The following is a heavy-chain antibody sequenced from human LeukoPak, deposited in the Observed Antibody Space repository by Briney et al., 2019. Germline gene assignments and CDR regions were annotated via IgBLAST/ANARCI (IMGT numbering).Heavy chain of an antibody. Sequence: GGSLRLSCAASGFAFSSYTMNWVRQAPGKGLEWVSSISTSSSYIYYADSVKGRFTISRDNAKNSLYLQMNSLRAEDTAVYYCAREPTYYDFWSGYYPSRYFDYWGQGTLVTVSS. J-gene: IGHJ4*02. V-gene: IGHV3-21*01. CDR3: AREPTYYDFWSGYYPSRYFDY. CDR2: ISTSSSYI. D-gene: IGHD3-3*01. CDR1: GFAFSSYT.